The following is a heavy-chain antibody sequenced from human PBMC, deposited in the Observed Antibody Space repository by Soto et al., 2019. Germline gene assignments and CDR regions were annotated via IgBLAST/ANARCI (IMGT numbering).Heavy chain of an antibody. Sequence: EVQQVESGGGLAQPGGSLGLSCAVSGFTFSSNWMNWLRQAPGKGLESVANIKQDGSETYYVDSVKGRFTISRDNAKSSLYLQMNSLRAEDTAVYYCARDRGYCHGGTCYSVLDFWGQGTLVTVSS. V-gene: IGHV3-7*01. CDR2: IKQDGSET. J-gene: IGHJ4*02. CDR3: ARDRGYCHGGTCYSVLDF. CDR1: GFTFSSNW. D-gene: IGHD2-15*01.